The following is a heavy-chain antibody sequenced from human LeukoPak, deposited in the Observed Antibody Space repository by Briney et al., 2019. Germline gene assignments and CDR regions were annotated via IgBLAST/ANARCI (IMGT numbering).Heavy chain of an antibody. CDR3: ARDHDSGGWYRPFGY. V-gene: IGHV1-18*01. CDR2: ISAYNGNT. Sequence: GASVKVSCKASGYTFTSYGISWVRQAPGQGLEWMGWISAYNGNTNYAQKLQGRVTMTTDTSTSTAYMELRSLRSDDTAVYYCARDHDSGGWYRPFGYWGQGTLVTVSS. J-gene: IGHJ4*02. D-gene: IGHD6-19*01. CDR1: GYTFTSYG.